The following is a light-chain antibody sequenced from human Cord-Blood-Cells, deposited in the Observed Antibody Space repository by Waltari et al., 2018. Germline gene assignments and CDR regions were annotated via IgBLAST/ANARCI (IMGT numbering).Light chain of an antibody. CDR2: WAS. Sequence: DIVMTQSPDSLAVSLGERDTINCKSRQSVLYSSNNKNYLAWYQQKPVQPPKLHIYWASTRESGVPDRFSGSGSGTDFTLTISSLQAEDVAVYYCQQYYSTPWTFGQGTKVEIK. CDR1: QSVLYSSNNKNY. J-gene: IGKJ1*01. V-gene: IGKV4-1*01. CDR3: QQYYSTPWT.